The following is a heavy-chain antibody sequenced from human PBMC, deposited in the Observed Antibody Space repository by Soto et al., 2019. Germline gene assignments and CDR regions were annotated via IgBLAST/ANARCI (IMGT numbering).Heavy chain of an antibody. V-gene: IGHV3-23*01. CDR1: GFSFSTYS. CDR3: AKSRSDSWNHAYLFDF. J-gene: IGHJ4*02. D-gene: IGHD1-26*01. Sequence: EVQLLESGGGLVQPGGSLRLSCAASGFSFSTYSMSWVRQAPGKGLEWVSGISGSGGSTYYADSVKGRLTISRDNSEKNLYLQIHTLRAEDTAVYYCAKSRSDSWNHAYLFDFWGQGTLVTVSS. CDR2: ISGSGGST.